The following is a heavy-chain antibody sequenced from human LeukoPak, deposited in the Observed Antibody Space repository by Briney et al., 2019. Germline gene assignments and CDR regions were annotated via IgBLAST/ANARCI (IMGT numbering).Heavy chain of an antibody. J-gene: IGHJ4*02. CDR2: ISGSGGST. D-gene: IGHD3-22*01. CDR1: GCTFTNHA. V-gene: IGHV3-23*01. CDR3: AKVRGYHHLDADFDF. Sequence: ESLRLSCAASGCTFTNHAMGWVRQAPGKGLEWVSVISGSGGSTYYADSVKGRFTISRDNSKNTVYLQMNSLRADDTAVYYCAKVRGYHHLDADFDFWGQGALVTVSS.